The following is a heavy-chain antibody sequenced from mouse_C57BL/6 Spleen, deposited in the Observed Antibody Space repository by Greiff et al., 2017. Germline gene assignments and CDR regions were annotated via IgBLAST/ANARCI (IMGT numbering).Heavy chain of an antibody. CDR1: GYTFTSYW. J-gene: IGHJ4*01. CDR2: IDPNSGGT. CDR3: AIRAYYNAMDY. V-gene: IGHV1-72*01. D-gene: IGHD2-12*01. Sequence: QVQLQQPGAELVKPGASVKLSCKASGYTFTSYWMHWVKQRPGRGLEWIGRIDPNSGGTKYNEKFKSKATLTVDKPASPAYMQLSSLTSEDSAVYYCAIRAYYNAMDYWGQGTSVTVSS.